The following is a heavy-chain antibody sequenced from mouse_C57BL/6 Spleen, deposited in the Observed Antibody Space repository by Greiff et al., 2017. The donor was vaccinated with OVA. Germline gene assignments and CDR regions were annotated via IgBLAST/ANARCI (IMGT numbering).Heavy chain of an antibody. CDR2: IDPSDSYT. CDR3: ARCGTMVTTDWYFDV. D-gene: IGHD2-2*01. CDR1: GYTFTSYW. Sequence: QVQLQQSGAELVMPGASVKLSCKASGYTFTSYWMHWVKQRPGQGLEWIGEIDPSDSYTNYNQKFKGKSTLTVDKSSSTAYMQLSSLTSEDSAVYYCARCGTMVTTDWYFDVWGTGTTVTVSS. J-gene: IGHJ1*03. V-gene: IGHV1-69*01.